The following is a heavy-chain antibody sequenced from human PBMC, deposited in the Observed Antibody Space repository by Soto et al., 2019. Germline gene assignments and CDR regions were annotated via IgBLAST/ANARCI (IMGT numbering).Heavy chain of an antibody. Sequence: GGSLRLSCAASGFTFRSITMNWVRQAPGKGLEWVSTISSNSAYIYYTDALRGRFTISRDNAKNSLHLQMSSLRAEDTAVYYCTRDASRDSSARGWFDPWGPGTLVTVPQ. V-gene: IGHV3-21*01. D-gene: IGHD6-13*01. CDR1: GFTFRSIT. CDR3: TRDASRDSSARGWFDP. J-gene: IGHJ5*02. CDR2: ISSNSAYI.